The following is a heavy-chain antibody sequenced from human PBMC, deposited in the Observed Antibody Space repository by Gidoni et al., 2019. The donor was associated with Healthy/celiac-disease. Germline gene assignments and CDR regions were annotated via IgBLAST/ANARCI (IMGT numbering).Heavy chain of an antibody. V-gene: IGHV1-2*02. CDR3: ARDPRGHDFWSGYDYYYYYGMDV. Sequence: QVQLVQSGDEVKKPGASVKVSCQASGYTFTGYYMHWVRQAPGQGLEWMGWINPNSGGTNYAQKFQGRVTMTRDTSISTAYMELSRLRSDDTAVYYCARDPRGHDFWSGYDYYYYYGMDVWGQGTTVTVSS. D-gene: IGHD3-3*01. CDR1: GYTFTGYY. J-gene: IGHJ6*02. CDR2: INPNSGGT.